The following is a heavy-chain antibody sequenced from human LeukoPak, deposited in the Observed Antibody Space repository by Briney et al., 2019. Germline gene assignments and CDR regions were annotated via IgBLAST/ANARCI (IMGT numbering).Heavy chain of an antibody. CDR1: GFTFRNYA. CDR3: ARVGPGGNSLDY. D-gene: IGHD4-23*01. J-gene: IGHJ4*02. Sequence: PGGSLRLSCAASGFTFRNYAMHWVRQAPGKGLEWVAVISYDGNNKYYADSVKGRFTISRDNSENTVTLQMTSLRFEDTAMYYCARVGPGGNSLDYWGQGSLVTVSS. CDR2: ISYDGNNK. V-gene: IGHV3-30-3*01.